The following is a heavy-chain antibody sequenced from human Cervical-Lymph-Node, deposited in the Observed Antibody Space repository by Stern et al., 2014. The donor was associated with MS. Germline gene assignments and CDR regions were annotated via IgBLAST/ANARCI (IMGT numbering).Heavy chain of an antibody. CDR2: IHARGSA. CDR1: GGSISSGSDY. Sequence: QVQLVQSGPGLVKPSQTLSLTCTVSGGSISSGSDYWSWIRQPVGKGLEWIGRIHARGSAFYTPSLKSRVTISTDTSMTPFSLELNSATAADTAIYYCASGYRIFDYWGQGILVTVSS. CDR3: ASGYRIFDY. V-gene: IGHV4-61*02. J-gene: IGHJ4*02. D-gene: IGHD5-18*01.